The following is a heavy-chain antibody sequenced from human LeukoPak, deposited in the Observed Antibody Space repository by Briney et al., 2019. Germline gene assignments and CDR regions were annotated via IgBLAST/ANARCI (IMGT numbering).Heavy chain of an antibody. D-gene: IGHD3-22*01. V-gene: IGHV3-48*03. CDR3: ARVSSGYYYDAFDI. CDR1: GFTFSSYE. Sequence: GGSLRLSCAASGFTFSSYEMNWVRQAPGKGLEWVSYISSSGSTIYYADSVKGRFTISRDNAKNSLYLQMNSLRAEDTAVYYCARVSSGYYYDAFDIWGQGTMVTVYS. J-gene: IGHJ3*02. CDR2: ISSSGSTI.